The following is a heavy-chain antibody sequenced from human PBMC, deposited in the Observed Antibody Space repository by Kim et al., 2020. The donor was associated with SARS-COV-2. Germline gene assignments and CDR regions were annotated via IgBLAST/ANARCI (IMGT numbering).Heavy chain of an antibody. J-gene: IGHJ4*02. D-gene: IGHD7-27*01. V-gene: IGHV4-39*01. Sequence: TYYNPSLKSRVTISVDTSKNQFSLKLSSVTAADTAVYYCALQGLGMRSDYWGQGTLVTVSS. CDR2: T. CDR3: ALQGLGMRSDY.